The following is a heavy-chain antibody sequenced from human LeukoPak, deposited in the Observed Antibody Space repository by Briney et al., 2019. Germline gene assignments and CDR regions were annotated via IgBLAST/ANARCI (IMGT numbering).Heavy chain of an antibody. D-gene: IGHD4-11*01. J-gene: IGHJ6*03. CDR1: GYSISSGYY. CDR2: INHSGST. CDR3: ARGQYYYYYYYMDV. V-gene: IGHV4-38-2*02. Sequence: PSETLSLTCTVSGYSISSGYYWGWIRQPPGKGLEWIGEINHSGSTNYNPSLKSRVTISVDTSKNQFSLKLSSVTAADTAVYYCARGQYYYYYYYMDVWGKGTTVTVSS.